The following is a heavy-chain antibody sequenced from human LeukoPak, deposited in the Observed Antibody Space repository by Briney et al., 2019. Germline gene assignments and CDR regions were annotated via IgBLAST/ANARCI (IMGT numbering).Heavy chain of an antibody. CDR1: GYTFTGYY. D-gene: IGHD2-2*01. CDR2: INPNSGGT. CDR3: ASPYCSSTSCYVWFDP. Sequence: ASVKVSCKASGYTFTGYYMHWVRQAPGQGLEWMGWINPNSGGTNYAQKFQGRVTMTRDTSISTAYMELSRLRSDDTAVYYCASPYCSSTSCYVWFDPWGQGTLVTVSS. J-gene: IGHJ5*02. V-gene: IGHV1-2*02.